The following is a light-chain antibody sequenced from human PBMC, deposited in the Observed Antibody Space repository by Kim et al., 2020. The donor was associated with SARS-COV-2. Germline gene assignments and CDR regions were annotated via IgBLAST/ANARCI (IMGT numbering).Light chain of an antibody. Sequence: SASVGDRVTITCRASQSISSYLNWYQQKPGKAPKLLIYAASSLQSGVPSRFSGSGSGTDFTLTISSLQPEDFATYYCQQSYSTPLTSGGGTKVEI. CDR2: AAS. CDR3: QQSYSTPLT. V-gene: IGKV1-39*01. CDR1: QSISSY. J-gene: IGKJ4*01.